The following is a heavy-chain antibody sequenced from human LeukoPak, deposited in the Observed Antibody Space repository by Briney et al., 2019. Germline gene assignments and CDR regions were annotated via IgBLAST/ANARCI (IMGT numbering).Heavy chain of an antibody. V-gene: IGHV3-7*03. CDR3: AKDDYDFWSGYYIGFDY. CDR2: IKQDGSEK. Sequence: GGSLRLSCAASGFTFSSYWMSWVRQAPGKGLEWVANIKQDGSEKYYVDSVKGRFTISRDNSKNTLYLQMNSLRAEDTAVYYCAKDDYDFWSGYYIGFDYWGQGTLVTVSS. D-gene: IGHD3-3*01. J-gene: IGHJ4*02. CDR1: GFTFSSYW.